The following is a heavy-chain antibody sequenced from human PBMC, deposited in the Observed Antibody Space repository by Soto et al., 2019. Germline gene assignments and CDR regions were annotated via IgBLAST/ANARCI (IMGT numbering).Heavy chain of an antibody. CDR3: ASVSWLQRGGV. CDR2: ISSSGSTI. J-gene: IGHJ6*02. Sequence: GSLRLSCAASGFTFSSYEMNWVRQAPGKGLEWVSYISSSGSTIYYADSVKGRFTISRDNAKNSLYLQMNSLRAEDTAVYYCASVSWLQRGGVWGQGTTLTGSS. V-gene: IGHV3-48*03. CDR1: GFTFSSYE. D-gene: IGHD5-12*01.